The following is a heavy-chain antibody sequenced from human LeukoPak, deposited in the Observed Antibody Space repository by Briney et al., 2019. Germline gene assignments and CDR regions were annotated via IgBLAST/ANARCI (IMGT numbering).Heavy chain of an antibody. J-gene: IGHJ4*02. CDR1: GYSFTSYW. CDR2: IYPGDSDT. Sequence: GESLKISCKGSGYSFTSYWIGWVRQMLGKGLEWMGIIYPGDSDTRYSPSFQGQVTISADKSISTAYLQWSSLKASDTAMYYCARGREWELLLTSFDYWGQGTLVTVSS. V-gene: IGHV5-51*01. CDR3: ARGREWELLLTSFDY. D-gene: IGHD1-26*01.